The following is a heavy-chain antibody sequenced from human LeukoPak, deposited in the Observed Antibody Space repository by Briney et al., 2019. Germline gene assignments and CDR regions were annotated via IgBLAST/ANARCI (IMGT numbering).Heavy chain of an antibody. V-gene: IGHV3-23*01. CDR1: GSTFSKYA. D-gene: IGHD3-10*01. CDR2: ISGNAGST. J-gene: IGHJ4*02. CDR3: AKGSPYSSGSV. Sequence: GGSLRLSCAASGSTFSKYAMGWVRQAPGKGLEWVSVISGNAGSTHYADSVRGRFTISRDNSKNTLNLQMNSLRAEDTALYYCAKGSPYSSGSVWGQGTLVTVS.